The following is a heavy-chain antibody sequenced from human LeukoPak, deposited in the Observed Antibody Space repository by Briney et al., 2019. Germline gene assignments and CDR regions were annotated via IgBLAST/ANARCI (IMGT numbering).Heavy chain of an antibody. CDR3: ARWRSSGWFDP. Sequence: ASVKVSCEASGYTFTSYGISWVRQAPGQGLEWMGWISAYNGNANYAQKLQGRVTMTTDTSTSTAYMELRSLRSDDTAVYYCARWRSSGWFDPWGQGTLVTVSS. J-gene: IGHJ5*02. CDR1: GYTFTSYG. V-gene: IGHV1-18*01. CDR2: ISAYNGNA. D-gene: IGHD6-19*01.